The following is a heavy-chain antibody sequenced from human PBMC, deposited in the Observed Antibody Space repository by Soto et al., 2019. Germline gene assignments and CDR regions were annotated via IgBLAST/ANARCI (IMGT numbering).Heavy chain of an antibody. CDR2: ISGSGGST. Sequence: EVPLLESGGGLVQPGGSLRLSCAASGFTFSNYAVTWVRQAPGKGLEWVSTISGSGGSTYYADSVKGRFTISRDNSKTTLYRQMNSLRAEDTAVYYCAKEQGSSWYEIDYWGQGTLVTVSS. CDR1: GFTFSNYA. CDR3: AKEQGSSWYEIDY. J-gene: IGHJ4*02. D-gene: IGHD6-13*01. V-gene: IGHV3-23*01.